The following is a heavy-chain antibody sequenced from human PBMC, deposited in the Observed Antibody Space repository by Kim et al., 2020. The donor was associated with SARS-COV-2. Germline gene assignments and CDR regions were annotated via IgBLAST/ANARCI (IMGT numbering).Heavy chain of an antibody. J-gene: IGHJ3*02. CDR1: GFIFGEYA. D-gene: IGHD3-10*01. CDR3: TRGSYFGSGRSLI. CDR2: IRSQAYGGTT. V-gene: IGHV3-49*04. Sequence: GGSLRLSCTASGFIFGEYAISWVRQAPGKGLEWVGFIRSQAYGGTTEYVESVVGRFIILRDDSKSIAYLQMNSLKTEDTAVYYCTRGSYFGSGRSLIWGQGTMVTVSS.